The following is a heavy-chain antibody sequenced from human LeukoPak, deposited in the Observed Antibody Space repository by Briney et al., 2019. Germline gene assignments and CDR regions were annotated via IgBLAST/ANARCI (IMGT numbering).Heavy chain of an antibody. CDR2: ICAYNGNT. J-gene: IGHJ4*02. CDR3: ARDGGASYWGSLPGQIDY. CDR1: GYTLTSYG. D-gene: IGHD1-26*01. Sequence: GASVKDSCKGSGYTLTSYGISWVRQAPGQGGEWMGWICAYNGNTNYAQKRQGSVTMTTDPSTSTAYMELRSLRSDDTAVYYWARDGGASYWGSLPGQIDYWGQGTLVTVSS. V-gene: IGHV1-18*01.